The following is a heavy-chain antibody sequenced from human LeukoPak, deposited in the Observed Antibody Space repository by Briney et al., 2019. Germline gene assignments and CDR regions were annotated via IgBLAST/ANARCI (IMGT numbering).Heavy chain of an antibody. V-gene: IGHV3-30*18. J-gene: IGHJ4*02. D-gene: IGHD2-21*02. CDR1: GFTFSNYG. Sequence: PGRSLRLSCAAPGFTFSNYGMHWVRQAPGKGLEWVAVISYDGSNKYYADSVKGRFTISRDNSKNTLYLQMNSLRAEDTAVYFCAKDEISYCGGDCFFVYWGQGTLVTVST. CDR3: AKDEISYCGGDCFFVY. CDR2: ISYDGSNK.